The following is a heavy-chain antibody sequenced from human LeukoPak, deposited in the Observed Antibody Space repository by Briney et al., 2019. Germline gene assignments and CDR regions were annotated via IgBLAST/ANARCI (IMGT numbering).Heavy chain of an antibody. CDR3: ARDITPSFESSGVDF. CDR2: ISYDGSNK. Sequence: GGSLRLSCAASGFTFSSYGMHWVRQAPGKGLEWVAVISYDGSNKYYADSVKGRFTISRDNSKNTLYLQMNSLKTDDTALYYCARDITPSFESSGVDFWGQGTLVTVSS. D-gene: IGHD3-22*01. J-gene: IGHJ4*02. CDR1: GFTFSSYG. V-gene: IGHV3-30*03.